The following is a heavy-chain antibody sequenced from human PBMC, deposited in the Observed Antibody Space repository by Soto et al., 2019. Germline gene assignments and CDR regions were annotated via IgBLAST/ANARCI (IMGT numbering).Heavy chain of an antibody. D-gene: IGHD2-15*01. CDR1: GGTFSSYA. V-gene: IGHV1-69*06. Sequence: GASVKVSCKASGGTFSSYAITWVRQAPGQGLEWMGGIIPIFGTANYAQKFQGRVTVTADKSTSTAYMELSSPRSEDTAVYYCARGSIGFCTGGSCYSLDHWGLGTLVTVSS. J-gene: IGHJ4*02. CDR3: ARGSIGFCTGGSCYSLDH. CDR2: IIPIFGTA.